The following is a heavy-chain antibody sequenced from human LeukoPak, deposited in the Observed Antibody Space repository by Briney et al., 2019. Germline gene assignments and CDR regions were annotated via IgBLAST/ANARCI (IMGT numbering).Heavy chain of an antibody. CDR1: GGSISTYY. J-gene: IGHJ4*02. Sequence: SETLSLTCTVSGGSISTYYWSWIRQPPGKGLEWIGNIYYRGGTNYNPSLKSRLTISVDTSKNQFSLKLSSVTAADTAVYYCATSKLQLFPFDYWGQGTLVTVSS. D-gene: IGHD3-10*01. CDR2: IYYRGGT. CDR3: ATSKLQLFPFDY. V-gene: IGHV4-59*08.